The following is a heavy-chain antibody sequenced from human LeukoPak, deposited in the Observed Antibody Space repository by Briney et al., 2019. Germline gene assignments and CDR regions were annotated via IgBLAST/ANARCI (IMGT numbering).Heavy chain of an antibody. CDR1: GDTVSSNSAA. CDR3: ARGSRSSKKISNWFDP. Sequence: SQTPSLTCAISGDTVSSNSAAWSWIRQSPSRGLEWLGRTYYRSKWYNDYAVSVRSRITINSDTSKNQFSLQLNSVTPEDTAVYYCARGSRSSKKISNWFDPWGQGTLVTVSS. CDR2: TYYRSKWYN. V-gene: IGHV6-1*01. D-gene: IGHD6-6*01. J-gene: IGHJ5*02.